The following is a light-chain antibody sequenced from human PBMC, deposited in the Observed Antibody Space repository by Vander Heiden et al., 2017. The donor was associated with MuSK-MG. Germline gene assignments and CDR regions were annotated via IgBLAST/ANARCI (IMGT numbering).Light chain of an antibody. CDR3: NSRDSSGNHHWV. J-gene: IGLJ3*02. CDR2: GKN. V-gene: IGLV3-19*01. Sequence: SSELTQDPAVSVALGQTVRITCQGDSLRSYYASWYQQKPGQAPVLVIYGKNNRPSGIPDRFSGSSSGNTASFTITGAQAEDEADYYCNSRDSSGNHHWVFGGGTKLTVL. CDR1: SLRSYY.